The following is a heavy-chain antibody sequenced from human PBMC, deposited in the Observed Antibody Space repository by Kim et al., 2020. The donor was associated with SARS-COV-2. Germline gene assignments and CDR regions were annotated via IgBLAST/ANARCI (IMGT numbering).Heavy chain of an antibody. CDR1: GFTFSDDY. CDR3: ARSGTYLPVGDY. CDR2: ISSSGSTK. D-gene: IGHD3-10*01. V-gene: IGHV3-11*01. J-gene: IGHJ4*02. Sequence: GGSLRLSCAASGFTFSDDYMSWIRQAPGKGLEWVSYISSSGSTKYYAGSVKGRFTISRDNAKKSLYLQMNSLRVEDTAVYYCARSGTYLPVGDYWGQGTL.